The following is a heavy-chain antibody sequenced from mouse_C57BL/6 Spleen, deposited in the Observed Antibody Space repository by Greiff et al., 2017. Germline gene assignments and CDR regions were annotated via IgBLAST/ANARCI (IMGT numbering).Heavy chain of an antibody. CDR3: ARKGGTYYYDY. D-gene: IGHD1-1*02. Sequence: EVQLQESGPELVKPGASVKISCKASGYSFTGYYMNWVKQSPEKSLEWIGVINPSTGGTTYNQKFKAKATLTVDKSSSTAYMQLKSLTSEDSAVYYCARKGGTYYYDYWGQGTTRTVSS. CDR2: INPSTGGT. CDR1: GYSFTGYY. J-gene: IGHJ2*01. V-gene: IGHV1-42*01.